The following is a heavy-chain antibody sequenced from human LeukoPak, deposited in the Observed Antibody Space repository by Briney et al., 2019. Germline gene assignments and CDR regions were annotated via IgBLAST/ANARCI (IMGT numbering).Heavy chain of an antibody. CDR2: INHSGST. CDR1: GGSFSGYY. Sequence: TSETLSLTCAVYGGSFSGYYWSWIRQPPGKALEWIGEINHSGSTNYNPSLKSRVTISLDTSQKQFSLRLGPVATARQAVVYLARFGYSGYVDYWGQGTLVTVSA. D-gene: IGHD5-12*01. V-gene: IGHV4-34*01. CDR3: ARFGYSGYVDY. J-gene: IGHJ4*02.